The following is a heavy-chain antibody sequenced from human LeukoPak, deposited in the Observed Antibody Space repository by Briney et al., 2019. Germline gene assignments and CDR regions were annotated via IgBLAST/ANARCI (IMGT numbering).Heavy chain of an antibody. Sequence: GGSLRLSCAASGFALSGYAMHWVRQAPGKGLEWVAFIQYVGSSKYSDSMKGRFTISRDNGKNTVYLEVNSLRVEDTALYYCAKAADNFDMWGQGTMVTVSS. CDR3: AKAADNFDM. CDR2: IQYVGSSK. V-gene: IGHV3-30*02. D-gene: IGHD2-15*01. CDR1: GFALSGYA. J-gene: IGHJ3*02.